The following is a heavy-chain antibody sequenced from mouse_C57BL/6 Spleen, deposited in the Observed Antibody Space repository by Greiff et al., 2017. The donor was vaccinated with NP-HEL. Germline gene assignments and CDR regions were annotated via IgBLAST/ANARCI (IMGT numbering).Heavy chain of an antibody. CDR1: GFTFSSYG. Sequence: EVMLVESGGDLVKPGGSLKLSCAASGFTFSSYGMSWVRQTPDKRLEWVATISSGGSYTYYPDSVKGRFTISRDNAKNTLYLQMSSLKSEDTAMYYCARKRLTGTFYAMDYWGQGTSVTVSS. J-gene: IGHJ4*01. CDR2: ISSGGSYT. CDR3: ARKRLTGTFYAMDY. V-gene: IGHV5-6*01. D-gene: IGHD4-1*01.